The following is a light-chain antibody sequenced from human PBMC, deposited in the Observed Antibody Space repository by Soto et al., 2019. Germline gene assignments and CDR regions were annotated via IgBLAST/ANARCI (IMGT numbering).Light chain of an antibody. CDR1: SSDVGSHNL. V-gene: IGLV2-23*02. CDR3: CSYGGSRAV. J-gene: IGLJ7*01. CDR2: EVS. Sequence: QSALTQPASVSGSPGQSITISCTGTSSDVGSHNLVSWYQQYPGQAPKLMIYEVSKRHLGVSTRFSASKSGNTASLTISGLQAEDEADYYCCSYGGSRAVFGGGTQLTVL.